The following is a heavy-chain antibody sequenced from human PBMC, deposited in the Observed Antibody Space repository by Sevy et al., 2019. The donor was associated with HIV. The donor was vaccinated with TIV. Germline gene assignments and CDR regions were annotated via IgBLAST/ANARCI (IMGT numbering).Heavy chain of an antibody. CDR3: ARVDPYCGGDCYPSGAFDI. D-gene: IGHD2-21*02. J-gene: IGHJ3*02. CDR2: ISSSSSYI. Sequence: GGSLRLSCAASGFTFSSYSMNWVRQAPGKGLEWVSSISSSSSYIYYADSVKGRFTISRDNAKNSLYLQMNSLRAEDTAVYYCARVDPYCGGDCYPSGAFDIWGQRTMVTVSS. CDR1: GFTFSSYS. V-gene: IGHV3-21*01.